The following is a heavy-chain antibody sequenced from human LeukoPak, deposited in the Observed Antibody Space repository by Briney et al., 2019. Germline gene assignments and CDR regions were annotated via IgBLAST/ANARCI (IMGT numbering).Heavy chain of an antibody. D-gene: IGHD1-26*01. Sequence: GASVKVSCKASGYTFTSYYMHWVRQAPGQGLEWMGIINPSGGSTSYAQKFQGRVTMTRDTSTSTVYMELSSLRSEDTAVYYCARDWREGEYVGATDNYYFDYWGQGTLVTVSS. CDR1: GYTFTSYY. CDR2: INPSGGST. CDR3: ARDWREGEYVGATDNYYFDY. J-gene: IGHJ4*02. V-gene: IGHV1-46*01.